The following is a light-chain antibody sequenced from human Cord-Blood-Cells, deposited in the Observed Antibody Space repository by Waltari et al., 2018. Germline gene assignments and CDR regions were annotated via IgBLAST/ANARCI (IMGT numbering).Light chain of an antibody. CDR1: QSLLHSNGYNY. V-gene: IGKV2-28*01. CDR3: MQALQTPRFT. CDR2: LGS. Sequence: DIVMTQSPLSLPVTPGEPDSISCRSSQSLLHSNGYNYLDWYLQKPGQSPQLLIYLGSNRASGVPDRFSGSGSGTDFTLKISRVEAEDVGVYYCMQALQTPRFTFGPGTKVDIK. J-gene: IGKJ3*01.